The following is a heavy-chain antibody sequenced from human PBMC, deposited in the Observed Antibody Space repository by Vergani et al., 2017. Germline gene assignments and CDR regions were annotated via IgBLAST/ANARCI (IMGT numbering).Heavy chain of an antibody. J-gene: IGHJ4*02. Sequence: VQLVESGGGLVQPGGSLRLSCAASGFTFSSYAMSWVRQAPGKGLEWVSAISGSGGSTYYADSVKGRFTISRDNSKNTLYLQMNSLRAEDTAVYYCAKDGGSLWGSYRYFYYFDYWGQGTLVTVSS. CDR1: GFTFSSYA. CDR2: ISGSGGST. D-gene: IGHD3-16*02. V-gene: IGHV3-23*04. CDR3: AKDGGSLWGSYRYFYYFDY.